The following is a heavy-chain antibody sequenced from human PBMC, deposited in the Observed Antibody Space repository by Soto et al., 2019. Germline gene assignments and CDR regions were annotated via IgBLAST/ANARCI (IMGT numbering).Heavy chain of an antibody. V-gene: IGHV3-48*03. Sequence: GWSVRLPCAASGFTFSSYEMNWVRQAPWKVLEWVSYISSSGSTIYHADSVKGRFTISRENAKNSLYLQMNSLRAEDTAVYYCASAYCGGDCDPSAHDYWGQGTLVTVSS. CDR2: ISSSGSTI. CDR1: GFTFSSYE. D-gene: IGHD2-21*02. CDR3: ASAYCGGDCDPSAHDY. J-gene: IGHJ4*02.